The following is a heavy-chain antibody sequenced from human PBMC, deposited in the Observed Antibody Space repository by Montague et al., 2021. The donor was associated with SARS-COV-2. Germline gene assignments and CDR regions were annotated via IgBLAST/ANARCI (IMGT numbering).Heavy chain of an antibody. Sequence: SETLSLTCTVSGGSISSNNYYWDWIRQPPGKGLEWIGSIYDSGSTYYDPSLKSRVTISVDTSENHFSLKLNSVTAADTAVYYCARRGRKLLPVATTIGGFDIGGQGTMVTVSS. V-gene: IGHV4-39*02. J-gene: IGHJ3*02. CDR2: IYDSGST. CDR1: GGSISSNNYY. CDR3: ARRGRKLLPVATTIGGFDI. D-gene: IGHD5-12*01.